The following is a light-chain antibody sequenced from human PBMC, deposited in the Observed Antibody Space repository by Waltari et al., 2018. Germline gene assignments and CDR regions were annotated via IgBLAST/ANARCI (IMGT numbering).Light chain of an antibody. J-gene: IGKJ4*01. V-gene: IGKV1-5*03. CDR2: KAS. Sequence: DIQMTQFPSTLSASVGDRVTITCRASQRVSIWLAWYQQKPWKAPQLLIYKASSLESGVPSGCSGSGSGTEFTLTISGLQPDDFATYYCQQYNNYSPLTFGGGTKVEIK. CDR3: QQYNNYSPLT. CDR1: QRVSIW.